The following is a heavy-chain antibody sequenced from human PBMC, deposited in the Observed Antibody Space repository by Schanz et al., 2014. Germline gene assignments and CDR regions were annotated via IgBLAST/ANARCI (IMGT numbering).Heavy chain of an antibody. CDR1: GFNFSSYS. CDR2: ISYGTSYI. Sequence: EVKMVESGGGLVKPGGSLRLSCAASGFNFSSYSLNWVRQAPGKGLEWVSSISYGTSYIYYAESVKGRFTISRDNAKNSLYLQMNGLRAEDTAVYYCTTDNGHFAFDFWGQGTMVTVSS. D-gene: IGHD2-8*01. J-gene: IGHJ3*01. CDR3: TTDNGHFAFDF. V-gene: IGHV3-21*01.